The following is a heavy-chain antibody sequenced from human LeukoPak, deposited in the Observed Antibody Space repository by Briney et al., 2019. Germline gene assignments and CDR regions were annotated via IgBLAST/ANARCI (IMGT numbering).Heavy chain of an antibody. Sequence: SETLSLTCTVSGGSINTYYWSWIRQPPGKGLEWIGYLYNSGTTNYNPSLKSRVSISGDTSKTQSSRKLNSVTAADTAVYYCARRGVKTTRFDYWGQGILVTVSS. CDR1: GGSINTYY. D-gene: IGHD1-1*01. CDR2: LYNSGTT. V-gene: IGHV4-59*01. J-gene: IGHJ4*02. CDR3: ARRGVKTTRFDY.